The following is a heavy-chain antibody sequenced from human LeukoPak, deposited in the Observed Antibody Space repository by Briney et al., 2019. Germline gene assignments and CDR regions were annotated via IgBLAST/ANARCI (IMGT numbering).Heavy chain of an antibody. D-gene: IGHD6-13*01. Sequence: GGSLRLSCAASGFTFSSYSMNWVRQAPGKGLEWVSYISSSSSTIYYADSVKGRFTISRDNAKNSLYLQVNSLRTEDTAVYYCARDSGPDSSPSISESSQHWGQGTLVTVSS. CDR2: ISSSSSTI. V-gene: IGHV3-48*01. J-gene: IGHJ1*01. CDR1: GFTFSSYS. CDR3: ARDSGPDSSPSISESSQH.